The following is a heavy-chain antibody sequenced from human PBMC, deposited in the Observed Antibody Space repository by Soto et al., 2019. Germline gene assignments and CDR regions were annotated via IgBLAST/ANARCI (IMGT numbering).Heavy chain of an antibody. CDR2: IGPESGAT. CDR3: GRGRSGQIVIFY. D-gene: IGHD1-26*01. Sequence: ASVKVSCKTSGYTFSGHYIHWVRQAPQQGPEWMGEIGPESGATRYAEKFRGRVTMTMDTSITTVYMELRNLSPDDTAVYYCGRGRSGQIVIFYWGQGTPVTVS. J-gene: IGHJ4*02. CDR1: GYTFSGHY. V-gene: IGHV1-2*02.